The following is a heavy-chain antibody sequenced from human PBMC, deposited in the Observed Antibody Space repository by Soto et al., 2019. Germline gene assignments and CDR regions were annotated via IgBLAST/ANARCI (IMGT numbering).Heavy chain of an antibody. CDR1: GFTFSTYA. CDR2: ITGSGGST. CDR3: AKDRYGDYGGIDY. Sequence: HPGGSLRLSCAASGFTFSTYAMIWVRQAPGKGLEWVSVITGSGGSTYYADTVKGRFTISRDTSKNTLFLQMNSLRVVDTAVYYCAKDRYGDYGGIDYWGQGTMVTVSS. V-gene: IGHV3-23*01. J-gene: IGHJ4*02. D-gene: IGHD4-17*01.